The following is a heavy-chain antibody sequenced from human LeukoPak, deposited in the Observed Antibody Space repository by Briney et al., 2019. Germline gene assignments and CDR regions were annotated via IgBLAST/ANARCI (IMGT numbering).Heavy chain of an antibody. J-gene: IGHJ3*02. V-gene: IGHV3-9*03. CDR2: ITWNSGSV. CDR1: GFTFHDYA. CDR3: VKGLGVASLIVDALDM. Sequence: GGSLRLSCAASGFTFHDYAMHWVRQVPGKGLEWVSGITWNSGSVLYADSVRGRFTISRDNAKNSLYLQMNSLRPEDMAFYYCVKGLGVASLIVDALDMWGQGTMVTV. D-gene: IGHD3/OR15-3a*01.